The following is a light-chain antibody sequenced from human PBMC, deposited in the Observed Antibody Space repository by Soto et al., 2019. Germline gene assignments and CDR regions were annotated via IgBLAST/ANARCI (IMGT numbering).Light chain of an antibody. CDR3: QRYDNLRP. J-gene: IGKJ2*01. V-gene: IGKV1-33*01. CDR2: DAS. CDR1: QDISNY. Sequence: DIQMTQSPSSLSASVGDRVTITCQASQDISNYLNWYQQKPGKAPKLLIYDASNLETGVPSRFSGSGSGTDFTFTISSLQPEDIATYYCQRYDNLRPFGQGTKLEIK.